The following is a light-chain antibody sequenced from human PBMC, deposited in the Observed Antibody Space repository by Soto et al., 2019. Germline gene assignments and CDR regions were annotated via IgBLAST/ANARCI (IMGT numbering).Light chain of an antibody. Sequence: EVVLTQSPGTLSLSPGERATLSCRASQSVTNNYLAWYQQRPGQAPRLLIFCSSDRATGIPDRFSGSGSGTDFTLTISRLEPEDFAVYSCHQYDSSPPYTFGQGTKLEIK. CDR1: QSVTNNY. J-gene: IGKJ2*01. CDR2: CSS. V-gene: IGKV3-20*01. CDR3: HQYDSSPPYT.